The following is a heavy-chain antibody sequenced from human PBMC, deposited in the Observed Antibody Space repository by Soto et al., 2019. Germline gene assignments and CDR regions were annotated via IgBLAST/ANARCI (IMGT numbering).Heavy chain of an antibody. CDR3: TTGSAILDF. V-gene: IGHV3-15*01. D-gene: IGHD6-25*01. CDR1: GFTFSHAW. Sequence: GGSLRLSCAASGFTFSHAWMSWVRQAPGKGLECVGHIKSKTDGGTTDYAAPVKGRFTISREDSKNTLYLQMNSLKTEDTAVYYCTTGSAILDFWGQGTLVTVSS. J-gene: IGHJ4*02. CDR2: IKSKTDGGTT.